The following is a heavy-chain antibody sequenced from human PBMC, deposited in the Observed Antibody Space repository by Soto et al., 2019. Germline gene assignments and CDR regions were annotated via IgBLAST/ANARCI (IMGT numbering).Heavy chain of an antibody. D-gene: IGHD3-10*01. CDR3: AKDSRSSYYYGSGAFDY. J-gene: IGHJ4*02. V-gene: IGHV3-23*01. Sequence: GGSLRLSCAASGFTFSSYAMSWVRQAPGKGLEWVSAISGSGGSTYYTDSVKGRFTISRENSKNTLYLQMNSLRAEDTAVYYCAKDSRSSYYYGSGAFDYWGQGTLVTVSS. CDR2: ISGSGGST. CDR1: GFTFSSYA.